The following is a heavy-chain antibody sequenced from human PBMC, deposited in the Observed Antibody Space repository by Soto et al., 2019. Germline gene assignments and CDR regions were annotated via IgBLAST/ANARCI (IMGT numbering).Heavy chain of an antibody. Sequence: GESLKISGKGSGYSFTSYWIGWVRQMPGKGLEWMGIIYPGDSDTRYSPSFQGQVTISADKSISTAYLQWSSLKASDTAVYYCTTADSGYDEGYYYYYGMDVWGQGTTVTVSS. J-gene: IGHJ6*02. CDR3: TTADSGYDEGYYYYYGMDV. CDR2: IYPGDSDT. CDR1: GYSFTSYW. V-gene: IGHV5-51*01. D-gene: IGHD5-12*01.